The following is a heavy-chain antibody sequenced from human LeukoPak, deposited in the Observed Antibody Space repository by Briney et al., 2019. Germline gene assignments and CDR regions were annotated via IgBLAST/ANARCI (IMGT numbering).Heavy chain of an antibody. D-gene: IGHD2-15*01. CDR2: VYHSGST. V-gene: IGHV4-4*02. CDR3: ARHKCGSCFNYYYYYYMDV. Sequence: PSETLSLTCTVSGGSINSNHWWSWVRQPPQKGLEWIGEVYHSGSTNYNPSLKSRVTISMDKSKNHFSLTLRSVTAADTAVYYCARHKCGSCFNYYYYYYMDVWGKGTTVTVSS. J-gene: IGHJ6*03. CDR1: GGSINSNHW.